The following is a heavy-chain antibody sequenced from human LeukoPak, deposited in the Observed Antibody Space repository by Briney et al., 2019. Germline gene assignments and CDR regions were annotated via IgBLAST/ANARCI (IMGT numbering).Heavy chain of an antibody. D-gene: IGHD1-26*01. CDR2: IYYSGST. CDR1: GGSISSYY. V-gene: IGHV4-59*08. J-gene: IGHJ3*02. CDR3: ARHREDVLDI. Sequence: SETLSLTCTVSGGSISSYYWSWIRQPPGKGLEWIGYIYYSGSTNYNPSLKSRVTISVDTSKNQFSLKLSSVTAADTAVYYCARHREDVLDIWGQGTMVTVSS.